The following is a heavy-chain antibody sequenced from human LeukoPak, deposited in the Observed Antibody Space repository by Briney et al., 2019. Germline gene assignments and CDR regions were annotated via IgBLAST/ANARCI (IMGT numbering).Heavy chain of an antibody. CDR3: ASLLRYCTTTSCQAYMDV. CDR2: IYYSGST. V-gene: IGHV4-59*04. Sequence: PGGSLRLSCAASGFTFSSYEMNWVRQAPGKGLEWIGNIYYSGSTYYNPSLKSRVTISVDTSKNQFSLKLSSVTAADTAVYYCASLLRYCTTTSCQAYMDVWGQGTTVTVSS. J-gene: IGHJ6*02. CDR1: GFTFSSYE. D-gene: IGHD2-2*01.